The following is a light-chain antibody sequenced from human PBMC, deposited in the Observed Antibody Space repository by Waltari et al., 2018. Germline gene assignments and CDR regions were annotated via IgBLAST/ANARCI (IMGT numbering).Light chain of an antibody. Sequence: SCRDSQSVGKYLAWYQQRPGQAPRLLIYETYRRATGTPDRFTGSGSGTDFSLTISRLEPEDFAVYYCQKYESLPATFGQGTTVEIK. J-gene: IGKJ1*01. CDR1: QSVGKY. CDR2: ETY. CDR3: QKYESLPAT. V-gene: IGKV3-20*01.